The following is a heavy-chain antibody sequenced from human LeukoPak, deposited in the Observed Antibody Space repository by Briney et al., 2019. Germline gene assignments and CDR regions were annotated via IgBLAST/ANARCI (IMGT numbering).Heavy chain of an antibody. V-gene: IGHV4-34*01. Sequence: SETLSLTCAVYGGYFSGYYWSWIRQPPGKGLEWIGEINHSGSTNYNPSLKSRVTISVDTSKNQFSLKLSSVTAADTAVYYCARGRGYSGYHYYYGMDVWGQGTTVTVSS. D-gene: IGHD5-12*01. J-gene: IGHJ6*02. CDR1: GGYFSGYY. CDR2: INHSGST. CDR3: ARGRGYSGYHYYYGMDV.